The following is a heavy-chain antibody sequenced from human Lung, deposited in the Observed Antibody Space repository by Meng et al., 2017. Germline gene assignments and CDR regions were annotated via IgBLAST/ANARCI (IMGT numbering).Heavy chain of an antibody. J-gene: IGHJ4*02. CDR3: ARFDPRAY. D-gene: IGHD3-9*01. V-gene: IGHV1-2*06. CDR2: INPNSGVT. Sequence: QVQLVQSGAEVKKTGASVQVSCKASGYTFTGYSIHWVRQAPGPGLEWMGRINPNSGVTNYAQKFEGRVTMTRDTSISTAYMELSRLRSDDTAVYYCARFDPRAYWGQGTLVTVSS. CDR1: GYTFTGYS.